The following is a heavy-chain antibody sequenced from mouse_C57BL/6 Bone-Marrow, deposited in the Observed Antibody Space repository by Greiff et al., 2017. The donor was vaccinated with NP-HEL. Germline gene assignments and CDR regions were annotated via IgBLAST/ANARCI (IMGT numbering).Heavy chain of an antibody. D-gene: IGHD3-2*02. CDR2: ISYDGSN. CDR3: ARDLRE. Sequence: VQLKQSGPGLVKPSQSLSLTCSVTGYSITSGYYWNWIRQFPGNKLEWMGYISYDGSNNYNPSLKNRISITRDTSKNQFFLKLNSVTTEDTATYYCARDLREWGQGTTLTVSS. J-gene: IGHJ2*01. V-gene: IGHV3-6*01. CDR1: GYSITSGYY.